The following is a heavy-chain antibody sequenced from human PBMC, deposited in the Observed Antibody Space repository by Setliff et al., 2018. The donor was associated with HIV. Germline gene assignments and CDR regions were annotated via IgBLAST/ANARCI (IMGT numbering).Heavy chain of an antibody. Sequence: SETLSLTCTIPGGSFSSYYWSWIRQPAGRGLEWIGRIYSSGTTNYNPSLKSRVTMSVDTSRNQFPLKLTSVTAADTAVYYCARDRHSSGLGSYGPWGPGTLVTVSS. CDR1: GGSFSSYY. J-gene: IGHJ5*02. CDR2: IYSSGTT. V-gene: IGHV4-4*07. D-gene: IGHD3-10*01. CDR3: ARDRHSSGLGSYGP.